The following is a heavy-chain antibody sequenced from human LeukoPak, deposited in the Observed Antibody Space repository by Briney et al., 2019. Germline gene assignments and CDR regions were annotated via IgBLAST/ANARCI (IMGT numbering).Heavy chain of an antibody. J-gene: IGHJ5*02. D-gene: IGHD1-26*01. V-gene: IGHV1-8*01. CDR3: ARGKAGRGSHRHNWWFDP. CDR2: MNPNSGNT. CDR1: GYTFTSYD. Sequence: ASVKVSCKASGYTFTSYDINWVRQATGQGLEWMGWMNPNSGNTGYAQKFQGRVTMTRNTSISTAYMELSSLRPEDTAVYYCARGKAGRGSHRHNWWFDPWGQGTLVTVSS.